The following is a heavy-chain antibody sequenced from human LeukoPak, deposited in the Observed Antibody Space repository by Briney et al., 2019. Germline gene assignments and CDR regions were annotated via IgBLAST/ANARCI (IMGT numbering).Heavy chain of an antibody. V-gene: IGHV3-7*01. J-gene: IGHJ3*02. CDR3: ATSQTTSGRYGNAFDI. CDR2: IHQDGSEK. Sequence: GRSLRLSCAASGFTFDDYAMHWVRQAPGKGLEWVANIHQDGSEKYYVDSVKGRFTISRDNAKNSLYLQMNSLRAEDTAVYYCATSQTTSGRYGNAFDIWGQGTMVTVSS. D-gene: IGHD6-19*01. CDR1: GFTFDDYA.